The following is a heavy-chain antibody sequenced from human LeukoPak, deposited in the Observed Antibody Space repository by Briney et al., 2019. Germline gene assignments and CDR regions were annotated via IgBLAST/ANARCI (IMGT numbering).Heavy chain of an antibody. CDR3: AQAIYSSGWYRGWDY. D-gene: IGHD6-19*01. CDR1: GFTFSSYA. J-gene: IGHJ4*02. CDR2: LSGTGDST. V-gene: IGHV3-23*01. Sequence: GGSLRLSCAASGFTFSSYAMSWVRQAPGKGLEWVSTLSGTGDSTYYADSVKGRFTISRDNSKNTLSLQMNSLRAVDTALYYCAQAIYSSGWYRGWDYWGQGTLVTVSS.